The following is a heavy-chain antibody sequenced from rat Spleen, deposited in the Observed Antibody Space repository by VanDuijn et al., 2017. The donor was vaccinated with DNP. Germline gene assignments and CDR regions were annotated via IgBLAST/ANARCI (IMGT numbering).Heavy chain of an antibody. J-gene: IGHJ2*01. CDR3: ARWRYYFDY. Sequence: EVQLQESGPGLVKPSQSLSLTCSVTGYSITSNYWGWIRKFPGNKIEYIGHITDSGGTNYNPSLKSRISITRDTSRNQFFLHLNSVTTEDTATYYCARWRYYFDYWGQGVMVTVSS. D-gene: IGHD1-11*01. CDR2: ITDSGGT. V-gene: IGHV3-1*01. CDR1: GYSITSNY.